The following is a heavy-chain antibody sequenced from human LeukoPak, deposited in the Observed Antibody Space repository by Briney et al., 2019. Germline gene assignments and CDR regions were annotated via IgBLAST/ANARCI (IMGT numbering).Heavy chain of an antibody. CDR3: ASRKGVAAAGKARDY. CDR2: INPSGGST. J-gene: IGHJ4*02. CDR1: GYTFTSYY. Sequence: ASVKVSCKASGYTFTSYYMHWVRQAPGQGLEWMGIINPSGGSTSYAQKFQGRVTMTRDTSTSTVYMELSSLRSEDTAVYYCASRKGVAAAGKARDYWGQGTLVTVSS. V-gene: IGHV1-46*01. D-gene: IGHD6-13*01.